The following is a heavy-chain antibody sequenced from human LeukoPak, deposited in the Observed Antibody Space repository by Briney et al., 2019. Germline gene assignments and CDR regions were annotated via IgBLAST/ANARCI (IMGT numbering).Heavy chain of an antibody. CDR1: GGSFSGYY. CDR2: INHSGST. V-gene: IGHV4-34*01. J-gene: IGHJ5*02. D-gene: IGHD6-13*01. Sequence: KPSETLSLTCAVYGGSFSGYYWSWIRQPPGKGLEWIGEINHSGSTNYNPSLKSRVTISVDTSKNQFSLKLSSVTAADTAVYYCARGRYSWYSNLPWFDPWGQGTLVTVSS. CDR3: ARGRYSWYSNLPWFDP.